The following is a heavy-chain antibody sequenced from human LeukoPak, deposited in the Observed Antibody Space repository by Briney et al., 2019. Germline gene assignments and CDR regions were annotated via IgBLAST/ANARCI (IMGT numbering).Heavy chain of an antibody. CDR3: AKGGSYYYGSSGYYTI. J-gene: IGHJ4*02. Sequence: PGGSLRLSCAASGFTFSSYAMSWVSQAQGKGLEWVSSISENGCGTYYADSVKGRFTISRDNSKNTVYLQMNSLRDDDTAVYYCAKGGSYYYGSSGYYTIWGQGTLVTVSS. CDR1: GFTFSSYA. CDR2: ISENGCGT. V-gene: IGHV3-23*01. D-gene: IGHD3-22*01.